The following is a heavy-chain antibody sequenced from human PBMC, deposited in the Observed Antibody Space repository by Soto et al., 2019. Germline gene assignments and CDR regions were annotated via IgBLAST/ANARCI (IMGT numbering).Heavy chain of an antibody. CDR1: GYTFTVYY. J-gene: IGHJ4*02. CDR3: ARDVHGYGDSHY. D-gene: IGHD4-17*01. CDR2: VNPNDGGT. Sequence: QVQLVQSGAEVKNPGDSIKVSCKASGYTFTVYYIHWVRQAPGQGLEWVGLVNPNDGGTTYAQNLQGRVSVTRDTSTSTVYLELSSLRSEDTAVYYCARDVHGYGDSHYWGQGTLVTVSS. V-gene: IGHV1-46*04.